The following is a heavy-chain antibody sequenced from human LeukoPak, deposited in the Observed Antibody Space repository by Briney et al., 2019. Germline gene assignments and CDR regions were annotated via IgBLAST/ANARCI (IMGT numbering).Heavy chain of an antibody. CDR2: ISSTSSYI. V-gene: IGHV3-21*01. J-gene: IGHJ3*02. Sequence: SGGSLRLSCAASGFTFSSYSMNWVRQAPGKGLEWVSAISSTSSYIYYADSVKGRFTLSRDNAKNSLYLQMNSLRAEDTAVYYCARARARYDYVWGSYRSDAFDIWGQGTMVTVSS. CDR3: ARARARYDYVWGSYRSDAFDI. CDR1: GFTFSSYS. D-gene: IGHD3-16*02.